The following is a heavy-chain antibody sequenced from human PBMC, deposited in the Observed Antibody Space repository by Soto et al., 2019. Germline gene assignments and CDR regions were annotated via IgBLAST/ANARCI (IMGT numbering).Heavy chain of an antibody. Sequence: SETLSLTCAIFGGSFSGYDWNWIRQPPGKGLEWIGYIYHSGSTYYNPSLKSRVTISVDTSKNQFSLKLSSVTAADTAVYYCARLPLYDILTGYLEYYFDYWGQGTLVTVSS. V-gene: IGHV4-34*01. J-gene: IGHJ4*02. CDR1: GGSFSGYD. CDR2: IYHSGST. CDR3: ARLPLYDILTGYLEYYFDY. D-gene: IGHD3-9*01.